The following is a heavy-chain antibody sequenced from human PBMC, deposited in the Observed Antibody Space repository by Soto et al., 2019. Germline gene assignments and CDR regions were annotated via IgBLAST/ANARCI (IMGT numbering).Heavy chain of an antibody. D-gene: IGHD3-3*01. CDR2: ISGSGGST. J-gene: IGHJ6*02. CDR1: GFTFSSYA. Sequence: GGSLRLSCAASGFTFSSYAMSWVRQAPGKGLEWVSAISGSGGSTYYADSVKGRFTISRDNSKNTLYLQMNSLRAEDTAVYYCAKDHDGSGHDFWSGYYGEYYYYYYGMDVWGQGTTVTVSS. V-gene: IGHV3-23*01. CDR3: AKDHDGSGHDFWSGYYGEYYYYYYGMDV.